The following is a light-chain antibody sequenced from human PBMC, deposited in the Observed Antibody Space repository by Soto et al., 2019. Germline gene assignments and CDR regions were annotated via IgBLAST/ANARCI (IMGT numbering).Light chain of an antibody. CDR1: SSDVGGYNY. CDR3: SSYAGANSVV. V-gene: IGLV2-8*01. Sequence: ALTQPPSASGSPGQSVTISCTGMSSDVGGYNYVSWYQQHPGKAPKLMIYEVSKRPSGVPDRFSGSKSGNTASLTVSGLQAEDEADYYCSSYAGANSVVFGGGTKVTVL. J-gene: IGLJ2*01. CDR2: EVS.